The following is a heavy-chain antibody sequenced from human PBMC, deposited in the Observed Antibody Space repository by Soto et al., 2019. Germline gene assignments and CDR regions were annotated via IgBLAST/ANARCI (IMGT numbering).Heavy chain of an antibody. D-gene: IGHD3-10*01. V-gene: IGHV4-34*01. J-gene: IGHJ6*03. CDR1: GGSFSGYY. CDR3: ARGSSGTGYYYYMDV. CDR2: INHSGST. Sequence: SETLSLTCAVYGGSFSGYYWSWIRQPPGKGLEWIGEINHSGSTNYNPSLKSRVTISVDTSKNQFSLKLSSVTAADTAVYYCARGSSGTGYYYYMDVWGKGTTVTVSS.